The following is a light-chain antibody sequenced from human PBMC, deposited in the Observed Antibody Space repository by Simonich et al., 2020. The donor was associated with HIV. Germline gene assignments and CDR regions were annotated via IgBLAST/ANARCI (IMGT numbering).Light chain of an antibody. CDR3: QAWDRGTVV. J-gene: IGLJ3*02. CDR2: KDD. CDR1: KLGEKY. V-gene: IGLV3-1*01. Sequence: SYELTQPPSMSVSPGQTASITCSGDKLGEKYACWYQQKPGQSLVLVIYKDDKRVSGIPVRFSGSMSGNTATLTISGAQATDEAVYYCQAWDRGTVVFGGGTKLTVL.